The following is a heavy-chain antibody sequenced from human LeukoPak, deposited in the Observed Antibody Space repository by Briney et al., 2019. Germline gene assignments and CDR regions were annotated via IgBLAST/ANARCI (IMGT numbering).Heavy chain of an antibody. D-gene: IGHD4-11*01. CDR1: GFTFSDYA. Sequence: GGSLRLSCVASGFTFSDYATNWVRQAPGKGLEWVSTFKTKYNQVYYAESVRGRFTIPTDNSKKTVYLQMNSLRAEDTALYYCARSVPDYTRFDYWGQGALVTVSS. V-gene: IGHV3-23*05. J-gene: IGHJ4*02. CDR2: FKTKYNQV. CDR3: ARSVPDYTRFDY.